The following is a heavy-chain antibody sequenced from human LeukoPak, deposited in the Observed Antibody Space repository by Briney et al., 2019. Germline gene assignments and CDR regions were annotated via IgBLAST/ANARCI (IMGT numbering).Heavy chain of an antibody. J-gene: IGHJ6*03. CDR1: GFTFSTYS. CDR3: AKDGISTVTSGGPYYYYYYMDV. CDR2: IRSISSNI. Sequence: GGSLRLSCAASGFTFSTYSMNWVRQAPGKGLEWVSSIRSISSNIYYSDSVKGRCTISRDNAKNSLYLQMNSLRAEDTAVYYCAKDGISTVTSGGPYYYYYYMDVWGKGTTVTISS. D-gene: IGHD4-17*01. V-gene: IGHV3-48*01.